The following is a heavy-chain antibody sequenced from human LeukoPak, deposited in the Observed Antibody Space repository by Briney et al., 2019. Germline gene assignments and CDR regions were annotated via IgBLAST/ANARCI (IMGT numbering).Heavy chain of an antibody. J-gene: IGHJ4*02. D-gene: IGHD3-10*01. CDR2: IKQDGSEK. V-gene: IGHV3-7*01. CDR1: GFTFSSYW. Sequence: PGGSLRLSCAASGFTFSSYWMSWVCQAPGKGLDWVANIKQDGSEKYYVDSVKGRFTISRDNAKNSLYVQMNSLRAEDTAVYYCARHGYGLAGFDYWGQGTLVTVSS. CDR3: ARHGYGLAGFDY.